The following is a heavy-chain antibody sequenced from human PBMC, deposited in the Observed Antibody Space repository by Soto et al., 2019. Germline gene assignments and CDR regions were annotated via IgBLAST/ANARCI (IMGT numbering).Heavy chain of an antibody. Sequence: ASVKVSCKSSGYTFTSYYMHWVRQAPGQGLEWMGIINPSGGSTSYAQKFQGRVTMTRDTSTSTVYMELSSLRSEDTAVYYCARDLMITTTIIVISYYYYGMDVWGQGTTVTVSS. CDR2: INPSGGST. V-gene: IGHV1-46*01. CDR1: GYTFTSYY. CDR3: ARDLMITTTIIVISYYYYGMDV. J-gene: IGHJ6*02. D-gene: IGHD3-22*01.